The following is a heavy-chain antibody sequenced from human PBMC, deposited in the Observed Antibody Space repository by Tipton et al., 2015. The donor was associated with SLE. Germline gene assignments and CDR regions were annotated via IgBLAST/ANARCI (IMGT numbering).Heavy chain of an antibody. V-gene: IGHV3-33*01. CDR2: IWSDGSNK. D-gene: IGHD6-13*01. J-gene: IGHJ4*02. CDR1: GFSFSNYA. Sequence: SLRLSCGASGFSFSNYAMHWVRQTPGKGLEWVSLIWSDGSNKYYTDSVKGRFAISRDNSKNTLYLQLSGLRVEDTAVYYCARDEGSWYKFWGQGTLVIVSS. CDR3: ARDEGSWYKF.